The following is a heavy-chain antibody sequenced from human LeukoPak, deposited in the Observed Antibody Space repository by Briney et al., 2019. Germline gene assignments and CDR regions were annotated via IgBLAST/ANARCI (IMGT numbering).Heavy chain of an antibody. V-gene: IGHV1-2*02. CDR2: INPNSGGT. D-gene: IGHD3-3*01. J-gene: IGHJ4*02. Sequence: GASVKVSCKASGYTFTGYYMHWVRQAPGQGLEWMGWINPNSGGTNYAQKFQGRVTMTRDTSISTAYMELSRLRSDDTAVYYCARDLDFWSGYYIPDYWGQGTLVTVSS. CDR1: GYTFTGYY. CDR3: ARDLDFWSGYYIPDY.